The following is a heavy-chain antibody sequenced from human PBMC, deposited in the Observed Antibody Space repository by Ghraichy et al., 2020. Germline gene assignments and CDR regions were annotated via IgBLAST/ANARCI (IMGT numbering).Heavy chain of an antibody. J-gene: IGHJ3*02. CDR1: GFTFSTYA. CDR3: AKELRAVAGIILAFDI. D-gene: IGHD6-19*01. V-gene: IGHV3-23*01. CDR2: ISGSGGST. Sequence: LSLTCAASGFTFSTYAMSWVRQAPGKGLEWVSAISGSGGSTYYADSVKGRFTISRDNAKNTLYLQMNSLRAEDTAVYYCAKELRAVAGIILAFDIWGQGTMVTVSS.